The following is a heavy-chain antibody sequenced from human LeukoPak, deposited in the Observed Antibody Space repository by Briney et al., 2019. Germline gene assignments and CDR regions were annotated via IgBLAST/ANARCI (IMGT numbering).Heavy chain of an antibody. CDR2: IIPIFGTA. Sequence: GASVKVSCKASGGTFSSYAISWVRQAPGQGLEWMGGIIPIFGTANYAQKFQGRVTITADESTSTAYMELSSLRSDDTAVYYCARVLAYCSSTSCHDYWGQGTLVTVYS. J-gene: IGHJ4*02. D-gene: IGHD2-2*01. V-gene: IGHV1-69*01. CDR3: ARVLAYCSSTSCHDY. CDR1: GGTFSSYA.